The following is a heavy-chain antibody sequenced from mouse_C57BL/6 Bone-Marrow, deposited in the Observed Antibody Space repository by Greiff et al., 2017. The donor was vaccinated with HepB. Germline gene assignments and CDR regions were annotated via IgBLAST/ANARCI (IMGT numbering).Heavy chain of an antibody. D-gene: IGHD2-3*01. V-gene: IGHV14-4*01. CDR1: GFNIKDDY. CDR3: TTRGMDYAMDY. CDR2: IDPENGDT. J-gene: IGHJ4*01. Sequence: EVQLQHSGAELVRPGASVKLSCTASGFNIKDDYMHWVKQRPEQGLEWIGWIDPENGDTEYASKFQGKATITADTSSNTAYLQLSSLTSEDTAVYYCTTRGMDYAMDYWGQGTSVTVSS.